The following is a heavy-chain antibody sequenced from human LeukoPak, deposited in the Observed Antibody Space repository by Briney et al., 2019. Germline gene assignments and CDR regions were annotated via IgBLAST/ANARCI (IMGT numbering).Heavy chain of an antibody. J-gene: IGHJ4*02. CDR2: IYQSGNN. Sequence: PSETLSLTCTISGGSISSNYWGWVRQPPGKGLEYIGYIYQSGNNNYNPSLKSRVTFSEETSKNQFSLKLNSVTAADTAVYYCARSYYDFFLASNWGQGTLVTVSS. V-gene: IGHV4-59*01. D-gene: IGHD3-3*01. CDR3: ARSYYDFFLASN. CDR1: GGSISSNY.